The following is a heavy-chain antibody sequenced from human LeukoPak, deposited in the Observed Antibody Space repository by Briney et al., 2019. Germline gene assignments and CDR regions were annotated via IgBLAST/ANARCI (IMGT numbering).Heavy chain of an antibody. CDR2: IWYDGSNK. Sequence: GGSLRLSCAASGFTFSSYGMHWVRQAPGKGVEWVAVIWYDGSNKYYADSVKGRFTISRDNSKNTLYLQMNSLRAEDTAVYYCARDKEYQLQSASPFDYWGQGTLVTVSS. D-gene: IGHD2-2*01. CDR3: ARDKEYQLQSASPFDY. V-gene: IGHV3-33*01. J-gene: IGHJ4*02. CDR1: GFTFSSYG.